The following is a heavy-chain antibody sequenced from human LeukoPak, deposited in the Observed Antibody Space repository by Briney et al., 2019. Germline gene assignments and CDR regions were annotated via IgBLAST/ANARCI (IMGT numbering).Heavy chain of an antibody. D-gene: IGHD2-2*01. CDR1: GYTFTSYD. CDR2: MNPNSGNT. Sequence: ASVKVSCKASGYTFTSYDINWVRQATGQGLEWMGWMNPNSGNTGYAQKFQGRVTITADKSTSTAYMELSSLRSEDTAVYYCARGGIVVVPAARTITDYYYYYGMDVWGQGTTVTVSS. CDR3: ARGGIVVVPAARTITDYYYYYGMDV. V-gene: IGHV1-8*01. J-gene: IGHJ6*02.